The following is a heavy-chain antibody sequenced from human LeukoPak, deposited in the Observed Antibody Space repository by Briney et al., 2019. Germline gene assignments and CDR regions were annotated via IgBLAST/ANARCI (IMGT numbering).Heavy chain of an antibody. CDR1: GYTFTSNY. J-gene: IGHJ4*02. Sequence: ASVKVSCKASGYTFTSNYIHWVRQAPGQGLEWMGMIYPRDGSASYAQKFQGRVTVTRDTSTSTVHMELSGLRSEDTAVYYCARDQEGFDYWGQGTLVTVSS. CDR3: ARDQEGFDY. V-gene: IGHV1-46*01. CDR2: IYPRDGSA.